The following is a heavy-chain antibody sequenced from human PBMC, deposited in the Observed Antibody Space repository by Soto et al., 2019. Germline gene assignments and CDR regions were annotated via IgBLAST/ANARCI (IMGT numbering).Heavy chain of an antibody. D-gene: IGHD3-10*01. V-gene: IGHV1-18*01. J-gene: IGHJ4*02. CDR2: MSAYNGNT. Sequence: QVPLVQSGAEVKKPRASVKVSCKASGYTFTSYGISWVRQAPGQGIEWMGWMSAYNGNTNYAQKLQGRVTMTTDTSTSTAYMEMRSLRSDDTAVYYCSRRAWGSGSYDYWGQGTLVTVSS. CDR1: GYTFTSYG. CDR3: SRRAWGSGSYDY.